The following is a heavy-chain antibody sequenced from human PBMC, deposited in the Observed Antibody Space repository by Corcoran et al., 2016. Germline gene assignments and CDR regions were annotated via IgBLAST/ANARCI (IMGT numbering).Heavy chain of an antibody. J-gene: IGHJ4*02. Sequence: QVQLVESGGGVVQPGRSLRLSCAASGFTFSSYGMHWVRQAPGKGLEWVAVISYDGSNKYYADSVKGRFTISRDNSKNTLYLQMNSLRAEDTAVYYCAKFADLVAGRGVSYFDYWGQGTLVTVSS. V-gene: IGHV3-30*18. CDR1: GFTFSSYG. CDR2: ISYDGSNK. CDR3: AKFADLVAGRGVSYFDY. D-gene: IGHD6-19*01.